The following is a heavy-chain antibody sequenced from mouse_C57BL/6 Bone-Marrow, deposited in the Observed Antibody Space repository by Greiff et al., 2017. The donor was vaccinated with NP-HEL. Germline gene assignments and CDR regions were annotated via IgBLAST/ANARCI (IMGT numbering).Heavy chain of an antibody. CDR2: IDPNRGGT. D-gene: IGHD2-5*01. J-gene: IGHJ4*01. V-gene: IGHV1-72*01. CDR1: GYTFTSYW. Sequence: QVHVKQPGAELVKPGASVKLSCKASGYTFTSYWMHWVKQRPGRGLEWIGRIDPNRGGTKYNEKFKSKATLTVDKPSSTAYMQLSSLTSEDSAVYYCAREGYSSYYAMDYWGQGTSVTVSS. CDR3: AREGYSSYYAMDY.